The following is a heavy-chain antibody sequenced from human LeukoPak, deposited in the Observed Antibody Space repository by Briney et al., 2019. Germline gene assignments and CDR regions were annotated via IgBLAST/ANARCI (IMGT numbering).Heavy chain of an antibody. V-gene: IGHV3-23*01. J-gene: IGHJ2*01. CDR1: GFTFSNYA. Sequence: GGSLRLSCAATGFTFSNYAMSWVRQAPGKGLEWVSGISSFSTYYADSVKGRFTISRHDSKNTLYLQMNSLRAEDTAVYYCAKRVTTEAGYWYFDLWGRGTLVTVSS. CDR3: AKRVTTEAGYWYFDL. D-gene: IGHD4-17*01. CDR2: ISSFST.